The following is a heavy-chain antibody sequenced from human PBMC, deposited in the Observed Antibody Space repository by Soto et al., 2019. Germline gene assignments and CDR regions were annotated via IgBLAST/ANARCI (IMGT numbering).Heavy chain of an antibody. CDR2: ISAYNGNT. J-gene: IGHJ3*02. D-gene: IGHD2-2*01. Sequence: GASVKVSCKASGYTFTSYGISWVRQAPGQGLEWMGWISAYNGNTNYAQKLQGRVTMTTDTSTSTAHMELRSLRSDDTAVYYCARDRIVVVPDPDAFDIWGQGTMVTVSS. CDR1: GYTFTSYG. V-gene: IGHV1-18*01. CDR3: ARDRIVVVPDPDAFDI.